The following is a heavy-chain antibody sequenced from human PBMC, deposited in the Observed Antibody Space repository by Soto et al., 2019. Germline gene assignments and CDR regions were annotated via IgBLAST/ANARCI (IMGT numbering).Heavy chain of an antibody. V-gene: IGHV3-11*01. CDR3: TRDPRITDF. CDR2: INPGGDVI. Sequence: QVRLVESGGGLVKPEGSLTLSCAASGFSLRDYYMTWIRQAPGKGLELLSYINPGGDVIKYVDSVKGRFTISRDNAKNALYLHMNNLRAEDTAVYYCTRDPRITDFWGQGTLVTVSS. CDR1: GFSLRDYY. J-gene: IGHJ4*02. D-gene: IGHD3-16*01.